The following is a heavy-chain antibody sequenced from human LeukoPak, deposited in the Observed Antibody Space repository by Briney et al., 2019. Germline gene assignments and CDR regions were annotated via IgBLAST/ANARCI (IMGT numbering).Heavy chain of an antibody. D-gene: IGHD3-9*01. CDR1: GGSFSGYY. CDR2: INHSGST. V-gene: IGHV4-34*01. CDR3: ARTLRYFDSYYFDY. Sequence: SETLSLTCAVYGGSFSGYYWSWIRQPPGKGPEWIGEINHSGSTNYNPSLKSRVTISVDTSKNQFSLKLSSVTAADTAVYYCARTLRYFDSYYFDYWGQGTLVTVSS. J-gene: IGHJ4*02.